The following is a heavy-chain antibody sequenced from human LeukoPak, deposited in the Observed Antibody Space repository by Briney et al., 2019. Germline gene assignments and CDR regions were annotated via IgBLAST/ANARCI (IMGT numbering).Heavy chain of an antibody. CDR2: ISGSGGST. V-gene: IGHV3-23*01. J-gene: IGHJ3*02. D-gene: IGHD6-13*01. Sequence: GGSLRLSCAASGFTLSSYAMSWVRQAPGKGLEWVPAISGSGGSTYYADSVKGRFTISRDNSKNTLYLQMNSLRAEDTAVYYCARDPAAGNDAFDIWGQGTMVTVSS. CDR1: GFTLSSYA. CDR3: ARDPAAGNDAFDI.